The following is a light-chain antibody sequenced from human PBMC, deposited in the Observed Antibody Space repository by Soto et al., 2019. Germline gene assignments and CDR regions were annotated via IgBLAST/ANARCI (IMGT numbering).Light chain of an antibody. CDR3: QVWDSSSDHVV. J-gene: IGLJ2*01. V-gene: IGLV3-21*02. CDR1: NIGSKS. Sequence: SYELTHPPSVSVAPGQTARITCERNNIGSKSVHCYQQKPGQAPVLVVYGDSDRPSGNPERFSGSNSENTATLTITRVEAGDEADYYCQVWDSSSDHVVFGGGTKVTVL. CDR2: GDS.